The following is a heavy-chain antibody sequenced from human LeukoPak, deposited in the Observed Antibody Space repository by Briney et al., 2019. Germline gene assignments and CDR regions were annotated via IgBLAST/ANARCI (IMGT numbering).Heavy chain of an antibody. D-gene: IGHD1-14*01. Sequence: PGGSLRLSCAASGFTFSGHWMSWVRQAPGKGLEWVANINQGGSDKYYVDSAKGRFTISGDNANNLLYLQMNSLRGEDTAVYYCTRDRSRAEDDWGQGTLVTVSS. CDR3: TRDRSRAEDD. V-gene: IGHV3-7*01. J-gene: IGHJ4*02. CDR2: INQGGSDK. CDR1: GFTFSGHW.